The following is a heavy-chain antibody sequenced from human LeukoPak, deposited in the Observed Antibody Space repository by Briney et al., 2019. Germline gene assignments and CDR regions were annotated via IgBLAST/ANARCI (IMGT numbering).Heavy chain of an antibody. J-gene: IGHJ3*02. V-gene: IGHV3-7*01. Sequence: PGGSLRLSCAASGFTFSNYWMTWVRQAPGKGLEWVANIKRDESNKYYVDSVEGRFTISRDNTKDSLYLQMNSLRAEDTAVYYCARDSNPHSSGYYLDAFDMWGQGTMVTVSS. CDR3: ARDSNPHSSGYYLDAFDM. D-gene: IGHD3-22*01. CDR2: IKRDESNK. CDR1: GFTFSNYW.